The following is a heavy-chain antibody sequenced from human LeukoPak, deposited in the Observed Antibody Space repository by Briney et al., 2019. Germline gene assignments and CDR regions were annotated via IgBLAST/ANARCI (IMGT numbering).Heavy chain of an antibody. V-gene: IGHV4-34*01. D-gene: IGHD5-24*01. Sequence: PSETLSLTCAVYGGSFSGYYWSWIRQPPGKGLEWIGEINHSGSTNYNPSLKSRVTISVDTSKNQFSLKLSSVTAADTAVYYCARVSARWLHNYFDYWGQGRLVTVSS. J-gene: IGHJ4*02. CDR1: GGSFSGYY. CDR2: INHSGST. CDR3: ARVSARWLHNYFDY.